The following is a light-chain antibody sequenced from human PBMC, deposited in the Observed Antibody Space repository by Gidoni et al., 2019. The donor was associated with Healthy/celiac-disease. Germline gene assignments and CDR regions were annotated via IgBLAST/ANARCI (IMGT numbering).Light chain of an antibody. CDR2: RDS. V-gene: IGLV3-9*01. CDR3: QVWDSSTNVV. J-gene: IGLJ2*01. CDR1: NIGSKN. Sequence: SYDLTQPLSVSVALGQTARITCGGNNIGSKNVHWYQQRPGQAPVLVIYRDSNRPSGIPERFSGSNSGNTATLTISGAQAGDEADYYCQVWDSSTNVVFGGGTKLTVL.